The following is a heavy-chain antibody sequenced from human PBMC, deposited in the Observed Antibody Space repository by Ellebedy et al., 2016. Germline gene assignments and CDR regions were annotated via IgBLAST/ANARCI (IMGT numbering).Heavy chain of an antibody. CDR1: GGSISSYY. V-gene: IGHV4-4*07. D-gene: IGHD3-10*01. Sequence: SETLSLTXTVSGGSISSYYWSWIRQPAGKGLEWIGRIYTSGSTNYNPSLKSRVTISVDTSKNQFSLKLSSVTAADTAVYYCASQERGVVRTSFDYWGQGTLVTVSS. J-gene: IGHJ4*02. CDR2: IYTSGST. CDR3: ASQERGVVRTSFDY.